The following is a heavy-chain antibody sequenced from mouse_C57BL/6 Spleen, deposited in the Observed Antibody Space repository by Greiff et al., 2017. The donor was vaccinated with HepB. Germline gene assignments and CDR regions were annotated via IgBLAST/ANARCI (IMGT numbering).Heavy chain of an antibody. CDR2: IDPSVCYT. Sequence: QVQLQQPGAELVKPGASVKLSCKASGYTFTSYWMQWVKQRPGQGLEWIGAIDPSVCYTNYNPKFKGKATLTVDTSSSTAYMHLSSLTSEDSAVYYCARPYYYGSSSHYCDYWGQGTTLTVAS. D-gene: IGHD1-1*01. CDR3: ARPYYYGSSSHYCDY. CDR1: GYTFTSYW. V-gene: IGHV1-50*01. J-gene: IGHJ2*01.